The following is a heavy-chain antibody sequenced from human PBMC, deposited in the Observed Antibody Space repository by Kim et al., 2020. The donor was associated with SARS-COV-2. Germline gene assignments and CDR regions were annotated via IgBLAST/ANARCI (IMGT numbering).Heavy chain of an antibody. Sequence: GGSLRLSCAASGFTFSSYWMHWVRQAPGKGLVWVSRINSDGSSRSYADSVKGRFTISRDNAKNTLYLQMNSLRVEDTAVYYCASMVRFPYNWFDPWGQGTLVTVSS. CDR1: GFTFSSYW. D-gene: IGHD3-10*01. V-gene: IGHV3-74*01. J-gene: IGHJ5*02. CDR2: INSDGSSR. CDR3: ASMVRFPYNWFDP.